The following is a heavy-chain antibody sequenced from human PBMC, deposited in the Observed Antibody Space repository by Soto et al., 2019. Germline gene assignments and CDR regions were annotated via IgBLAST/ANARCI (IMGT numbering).Heavy chain of an antibody. J-gene: IGHJ6*02. CDR3: ARLLASGHDIGMDV. V-gene: IGHV1-18*01. CDR2: ISAYNGNT. Sequence: ASVKVSCKASGYTLTNYRLTWVRQAPGQGLEWMGWISAYNGNTNYGQNLQGRVTMTTDTSTSAAYMELRSLRSDDTGVYYCARLLASGHDIGMDVWGQGTTVTVSS. CDR1: GYTLTNYR. D-gene: IGHD3-3*02.